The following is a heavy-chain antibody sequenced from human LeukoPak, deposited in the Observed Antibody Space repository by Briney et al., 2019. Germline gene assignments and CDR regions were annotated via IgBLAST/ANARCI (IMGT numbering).Heavy chain of an antibody. CDR1: GGSISSSSYY. CDR2: IYYSGST. J-gene: IGHJ4*02. V-gene: IGHV4-39*07. CDR3: ARDLAVAEFDY. Sequence: SETLSLTCTVSGGSISSSSYYWGWIRQPPGKGLEWIGSIYYSGSTYYNPSLKSRVTISVDTSKNQFSLKLSSVTAADTAVYYCARDLAVAEFDYWGQGTLVTVSS. D-gene: IGHD6-19*01.